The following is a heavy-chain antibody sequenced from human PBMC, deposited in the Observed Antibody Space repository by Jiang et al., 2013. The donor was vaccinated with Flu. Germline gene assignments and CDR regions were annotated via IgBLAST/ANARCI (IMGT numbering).Heavy chain of an antibody. CDR1: GYTFTSYA. CDR2: INTNTGNP. CDR3: ARTSRIFRITGTLNWFDP. J-gene: IGHJ5*02. Sequence: QSGSELKKPGASVKVSCKASGYTFTSYAMNWVRQAPGQGLEWMGWINTNTGNPTYAQGFAGRFVFSLDTSVSTAYLQICSLKAEDTAVYYCARTSRIFRITGTLNWFDPWGQGTLVTVSS. D-gene: IGHD1-20*01. V-gene: IGHV7-4-1*01.